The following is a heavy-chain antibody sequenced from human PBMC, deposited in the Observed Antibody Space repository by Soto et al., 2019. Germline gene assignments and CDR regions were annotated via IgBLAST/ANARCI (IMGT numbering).Heavy chain of an antibody. CDR3: AGVQLRYYGMDV. Sequence: ASVKVSCKASGYTFISYGLSWVRQAPGQGLEWMGWISAYNGNTNYAQKLQGGVTMTTDTSTSTAYMELRSLRSDDTAVYYCAGVQLRYYGMDVWGQGTTVTVSS. CDR2: ISAYNGNT. V-gene: IGHV1-18*01. CDR1: GYTFISYG. J-gene: IGHJ6*02. D-gene: IGHD2-21*01.